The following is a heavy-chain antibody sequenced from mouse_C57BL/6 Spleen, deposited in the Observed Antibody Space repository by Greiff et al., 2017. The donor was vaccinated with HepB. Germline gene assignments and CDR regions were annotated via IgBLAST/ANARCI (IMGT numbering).Heavy chain of an antibody. J-gene: IGHJ3*01. Sequence: EVHLVESGGGLVKPGGSLKLSCAASGFTFSSYAMSWVRQTPEKRLEWVATISDGGSYTYYPDNVKGRFTISRDNAKNNLYLQMSHLKSEDTAMYYCARDPDYYGSIPWFAYWGQGTLVTVSA. D-gene: IGHD1-1*01. CDR3: ARDPDYYGSIPWFAY. CDR2: ISDGGSYT. V-gene: IGHV5-4*01. CDR1: GFTFSSYA.